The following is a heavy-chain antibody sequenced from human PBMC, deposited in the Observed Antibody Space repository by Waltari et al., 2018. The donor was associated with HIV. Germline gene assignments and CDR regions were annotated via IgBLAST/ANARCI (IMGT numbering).Heavy chain of an antibody. D-gene: IGHD3-9*01. CDR3: ARALRYSDWSQNSYGLDV. J-gene: IGHJ6*02. V-gene: IGHV4-34*01. CDR2: INHRGRS. CDR1: GGSFSDYY. Sequence: QLQLQQWGARLVKASETLSLTCAVNGGSFSDYYWTWVGQPSGKGLEWIWQINHRGRSNYNPSLEGRLSMSVDTSKNQVSLSLNSVTAADTGVYYCARALRYSDWSQNSYGLDVWGQGTPVTVSS.